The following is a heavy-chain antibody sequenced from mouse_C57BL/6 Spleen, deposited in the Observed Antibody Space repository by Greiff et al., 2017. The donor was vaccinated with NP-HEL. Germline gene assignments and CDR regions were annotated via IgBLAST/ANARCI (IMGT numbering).Heavy chain of an antibody. CDR1: GFTFSNYW. Sequence: EVKVEESGGGLVQPGGSMKLSCVASGFTFSNYWMNWVRQSPEKGLEWVAQIRLKSDNYATHYAESVKGRFTISRDDSKSSVYLQMNNLRAEDTGIYYCTGDYYGSSTLAYWGQGTLVTVSA. D-gene: IGHD1-1*01. CDR2: IRLKSDNYAT. J-gene: IGHJ3*01. CDR3: TGDYYGSSTLAY. V-gene: IGHV6-3*01.